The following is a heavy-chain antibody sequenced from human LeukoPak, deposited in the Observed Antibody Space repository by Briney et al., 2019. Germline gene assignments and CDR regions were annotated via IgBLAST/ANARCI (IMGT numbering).Heavy chain of an antibody. CDR2: IYYSGST. Sequence: SETLSLTCAVYGGSFSGFYWNWIRQPPGKGLEWIGEIYYSGSTNYNPSLMSRVTMSTDTSKNQLSLRLTSVTAADTAVYYCSRESGPYCPFGHWGQGTLVAVTS. J-gene: IGHJ5*02. CDR3: SRESGPYCPFGH. V-gene: IGHV4-34*01. CDR1: GGSFSGFY. D-gene: IGHD1-26*01.